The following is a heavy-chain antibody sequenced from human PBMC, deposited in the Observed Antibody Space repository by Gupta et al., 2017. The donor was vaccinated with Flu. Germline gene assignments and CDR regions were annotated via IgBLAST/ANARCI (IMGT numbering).Heavy chain of an antibody. J-gene: IGHJ6*02. CDR1: GYSISSGYY. D-gene: IGHD2-2*01. V-gene: IGHV4-38-2*01. CDR2: IYHSGST. CDR3: AGTTILPYCSSTSCYQVGVYYYYGMDV. Sequence: QVQLQESGPGLVKPSETLSLTCAVSGYSISSGYYWGWLRQPPGKGLEWIGSIYHSGSTYYNPSLKSRVTISVDTSKNQFSLKLSSVTAADTAVYYCAGTTILPYCSSTSCYQVGVYYYYGMDVWGQGTTVTVSS.